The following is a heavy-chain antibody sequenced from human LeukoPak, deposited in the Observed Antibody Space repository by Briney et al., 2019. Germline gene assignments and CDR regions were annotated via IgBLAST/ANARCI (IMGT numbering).Heavy chain of an antibody. CDR2: IYYSGST. J-gene: IGHJ4*02. V-gene: IGHV4-59*01. Sequence: PSETLSLTCTVSGGSISSYYWSWIRQPPGKGLEWVGYIYYSGSTNYNPSLKSRVTISVDTSKNQFSLKLSSVTAADTAVYYCARVGGYDYEYYFDYWGQGTLVTVSS. CDR1: GGSISSYY. D-gene: IGHD5-12*01. CDR3: ARVGGYDYEYYFDY.